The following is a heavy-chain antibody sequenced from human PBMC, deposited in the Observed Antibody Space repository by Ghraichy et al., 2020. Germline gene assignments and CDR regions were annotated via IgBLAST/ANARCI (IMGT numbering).Heavy chain of an antibody. CDR3: ARKYSSSYYWYFYI. V-gene: IGHV5-51*01. CDR2: IYPGDSAV. Sequence: GGSLRLSCKVSGYSFSNYGITWVRQAAGEGLEWIWYIYPGDSAVTYSPSFQGKTTISADGSISTAYLQWSSLKTSDTAMYYYARKYSSSYYWYFYIWGRGTLVTVPS. J-gene: IGHJ2*01. CDR1: GYSFSNYG. D-gene: IGHD6-6*01.